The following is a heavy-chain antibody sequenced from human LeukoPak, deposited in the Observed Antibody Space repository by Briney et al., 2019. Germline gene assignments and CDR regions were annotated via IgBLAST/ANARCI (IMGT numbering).Heavy chain of an antibody. CDR3: ARDQSSSGYYFNWFNP. Sequence: ASVKVSCKASGYTFNTYAMHWVRQAPGQRLEWMGWISAGNGNTKYSQKFQGRVTITRDTSATTAYMELRSLRSDDTAVYYCARDQSSSGYYFNWFNPWGQGTLVTVSS. D-gene: IGHD3-22*01. J-gene: IGHJ5*02. CDR1: GYTFNTYA. V-gene: IGHV1-3*01. CDR2: ISAGNGNT.